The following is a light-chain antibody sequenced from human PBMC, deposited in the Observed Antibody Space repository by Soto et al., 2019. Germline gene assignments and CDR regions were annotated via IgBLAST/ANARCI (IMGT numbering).Light chain of an antibody. J-gene: IGKJ1*01. Sequence: DIVMTQSPLSLPVTPGEPASISCRPSQSLLHSNGYNYLDWYLQKPGQSPQLLISLGSNRASGVPDRFSGSGSGTDFTLQISRVAAEDVGVYYCMQALQTPWTFGQGTKVEIK. V-gene: IGKV2-28*01. CDR1: QSLLHSNGYNY. CDR2: LGS. CDR3: MQALQTPWT.